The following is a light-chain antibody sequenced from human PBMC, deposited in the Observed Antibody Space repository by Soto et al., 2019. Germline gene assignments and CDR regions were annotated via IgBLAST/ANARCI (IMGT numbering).Light chain of an antibody. J-gene: IGKJ4*01. CDR2: DAS. V-gene: IGKV1-33*01. Sequence: DIQMTQSPSSLSASVGDRVTITCQASQDISNYLNWYQQKPGKAPKLLIYDASNLETGVPSRFSGSGSGTDFTLTISSLQPEDFAAYYCQQSNNWPPGRLTFGGGTKVDIK. CDR3: QQSNNWPPGRLT. CDR1: QDISNY.